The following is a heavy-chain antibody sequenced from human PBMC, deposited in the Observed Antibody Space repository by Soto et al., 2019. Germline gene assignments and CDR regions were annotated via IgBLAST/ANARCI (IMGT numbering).Heavy chain of an antibody. V-gene: IGHV3-74*01. J-gene: IGHJ5*02. CDR3: AREFCSGGNCYTYYFDP. Sequence: GSLRLSCAASGLTFNRYWMHWVRHTPGKGLVWVSHINTDGSNTNCADSVKGRFTISRDNAKSTLFLQMNSLRDEDTAVYYCAREFCSGGNCYTYYFDPWGQGIPVTVSS. D-gene: IGHD2-15*01. CDR1: GLTFNRYW. CDR2: INTDGSNT.